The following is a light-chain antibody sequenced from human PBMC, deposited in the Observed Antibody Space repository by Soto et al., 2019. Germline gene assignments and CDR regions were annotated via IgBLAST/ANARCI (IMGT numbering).Light chain of an antibody. Sequence: QSVLTQPPSVSGAPGQRVTISCTGSSSNIGAGYDVHWYQQLPGTAPKLVIYGNRNRPSGVPDRFSGSKSGTSASLAITGLQAEDEADYYCSSYASGNNLVFGGGTQLTVL. J-gene: IGLJ2*01. CDR2: GNR. V-gene: IGLV1-40*01. CDR1: SSNIGAGYD. CDR3: SSYASGNNLV.